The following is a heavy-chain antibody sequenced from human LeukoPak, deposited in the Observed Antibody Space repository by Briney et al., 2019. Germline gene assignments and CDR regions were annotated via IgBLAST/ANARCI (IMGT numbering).Heavy chain of an antibody. V-gene: IGHV4-59*01. CDR3: ARESSGWYRNAFDI. J-gene: IGHJ3*02. D-gene: IGHD6-19*01. CDR2: IYYSGST. Sequence: SETLSLTCTVSGGSISSYYWSWIRQPPGKGLEWIGYIYYSGSTNYNPSLKSRVTMSVDTSKNQFSPKLSSVTAADTAVYYCARESSGWYRNAFDIWGQGTMVTVSS. CDR1: GGSISSYY.